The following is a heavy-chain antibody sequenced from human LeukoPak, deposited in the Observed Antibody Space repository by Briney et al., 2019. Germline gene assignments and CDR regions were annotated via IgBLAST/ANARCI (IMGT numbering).Heavy chain of an antibody. V-gene: IGHV3-53*04. D-gene: IGHD2-2*01. CDR3: ARVIYQLVFDY. Sequence: GGSLRLSCAASGLTVSSNYMSWVRQAPGRGLEWVSVIYAGGRTYYADSVKGRFTISRHNSNNTLYPQMNSLRPEDTAVYYCARVIYQLVFDYWGQGTLVSVSS. CDR2: IYAGGRT. J-gene: IGHJ4*02. CDR1: GLTVSSNY.